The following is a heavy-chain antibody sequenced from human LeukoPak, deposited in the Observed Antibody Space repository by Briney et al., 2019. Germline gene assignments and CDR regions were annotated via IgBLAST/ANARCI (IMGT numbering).Heavy chain of an antibody. Sequence: ASVKVSCKASGGTFSSYAISWVRQAPGQGLEWMGRIIPIFGTANYAQKFQGRVTITTDESTSTAYMELSSLRSEDTAVYYCARDRGSYDMDYWGKGTLVTVSS. CDR1: GGTFSSYA. J-gene: IGHJ4*02. CDR2: IIPIFGTA. CDR3: ARDRGSYDMDY. D-gene: IGHD1-26*01. V-gene: IGHV1-69*05.